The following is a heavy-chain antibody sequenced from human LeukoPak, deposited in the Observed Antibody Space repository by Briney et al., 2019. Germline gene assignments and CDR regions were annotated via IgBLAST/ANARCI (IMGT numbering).Heavy chain of an antibody. V-gene: IGHV3-21*01. Sequence: GGSLRLSCAASRFTFRSYNMNWVRQAPGKRPEWVSSISSSSSYIYYADSVKGRFTISRDNAKNSLYLQMNSLRAEDTALYYCARGASRADYWGQGTLVTVSS. CDR2: ISSSSSYI. CDR3: ARGASRADY. CDR1: RFTFRSYN. J-gene: IGHJ4*02.